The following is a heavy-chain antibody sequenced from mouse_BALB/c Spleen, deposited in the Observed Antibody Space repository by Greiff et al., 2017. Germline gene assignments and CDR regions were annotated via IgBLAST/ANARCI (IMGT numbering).Heavy chain of an antibody. CDR3: NALYYYGSSWFAY. V-gene: IGHV14-4*02. CDR1: GFNIKDYY. CDR2: IDPENGDT. Sequence: EVKLMESGAELVRSGASVKLSCTASGFNIKDYYMHWVKQRPEQGLEWIGWIDPENGDTEYAPKFQGKATMTADTSSNTAYLQLSSLTSEDTAVYYCNALYYYGSSWFAYWGQGTLVTVSA. D-gene: IGHD1-1*01. J-gene: IGHJ3*01.